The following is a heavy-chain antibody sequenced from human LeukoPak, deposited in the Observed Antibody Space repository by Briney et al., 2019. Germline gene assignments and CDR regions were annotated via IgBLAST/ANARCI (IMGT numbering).Heavy chain of an antibody. D-gene: IGHD1-26*01. V-gene: IGHV6-1*01. J-gene: IGHJ2*01. CDR1: GDSVSSNSAA. CDR3: ARAGPWVGATSYWYFDV. CDR2: IYYRSKWYN. Sequence: SQTLSLTCAISGDSVSSNSAAWNWIRQSPSRGHEWLGRIYYRSKWYNDYAVSVKSRITINPDTSKNQFSLQLNSVTPEDTAVYYCARAGPWVGATSYWYFDVWRRGTLVTVSS.